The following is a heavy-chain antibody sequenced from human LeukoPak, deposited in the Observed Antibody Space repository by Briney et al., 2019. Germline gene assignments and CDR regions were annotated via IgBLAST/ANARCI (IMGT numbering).Heavy chain of an antibody. J-gene: IGHJ6*02. D-gene: IGHD6-19*01. CDR2: ISSSSSYI. CDR1: GFTFSNYS. CDR3: ATADGAVAGTEGLLRYYYGMDV. Sequence: GGSLRLSCAASGFTFSNYSMNWVRQAPGKGLEWVSSISSSSSYIYYADSEKGRFTISRDNAKNSLYLQMNSLRAEDTAVYYCATADGAVAGTEGLLRYYYGMDVWGQGTTVTVSS. V-gene: IGHV3-21*01.